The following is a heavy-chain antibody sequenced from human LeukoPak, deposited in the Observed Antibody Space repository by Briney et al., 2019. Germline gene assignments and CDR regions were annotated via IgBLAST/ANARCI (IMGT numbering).Heavy chain of an antibody. CDR3: ARQLAQLAKIDY. V-gene: IGHV5-51*01. J-gene: IGHJ4*02. D-gene: IGHD2-2*01. CDR1: GYRFTSYW. CDR2: IYPGDSDT. Sequence: GESLKISCKGSGYRFTSYWTGWVRQMPGKGLEWMGIIYPGDSDTRYSPSFQGQVTISADKSISTAYLQWSSLKASDTAMYYRARQLAQLAKIDYWGQGTLVTVSS.